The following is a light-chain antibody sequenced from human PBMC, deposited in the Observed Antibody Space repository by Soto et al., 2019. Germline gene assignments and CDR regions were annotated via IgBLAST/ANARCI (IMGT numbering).Light chain of an antibody. J-gene: IGKJ1*01. Sequence: DIQMTQSPSSLSASVGDRVTISCRASQSISSYLNWYQQKPGKAPRLLIYAASSLQSGVPSRFSGSGSGTDFTLTMCSMRPEDFATYYSQQSYSTPRTFGQGTQLEIK. CDR2: AAS. V-gene: IGKV1-39*01. CDR1: QSISSY. CDR3: QQSYSTPRT.